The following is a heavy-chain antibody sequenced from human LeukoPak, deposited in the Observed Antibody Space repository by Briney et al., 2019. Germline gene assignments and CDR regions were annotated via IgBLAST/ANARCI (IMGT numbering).Heavy chain of an antibody. J-gene: IGHJ3*02. CDR1: GFTFSSYS. V-gene: IGHV3-21*01. D-gene: IGHD3-10*01. CDR3: AGDGSGADWYAFDI. Sequence: TGGSLRLSCAASGFTFSSYSMNWVRQAPGKGLEWVSSISSSSSYIYYADSVKGRFTISRDNAKNSLYLQMNSLRAEDTAVYYCAGDGSGADWYAFDIWGQGTMVTVSS. CDR2: ISSSSSYI.